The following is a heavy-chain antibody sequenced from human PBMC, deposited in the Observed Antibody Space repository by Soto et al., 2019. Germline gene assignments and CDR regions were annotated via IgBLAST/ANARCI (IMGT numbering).Heavy chain of an antibody. V-gene: IGHV3-66*01. CDR3: ARVGSGSYSGGMDV. D-gene: IGHD3-10*01. Sequence: EVQLVESGGGLVQPGGSLRLSCAASGFTVSNNYMSWVRQAPGKGLEWVSVIYSGGSTYYADSVKGRFTISRDNSKNTLYLQMNSLRAEDTAVYYCARVGSGSYSGGMDVWGQGTTVTVSS. CDR2: IYSGGST. J-gene: IGHJ6*02. CDR1: GFTVSNNY.